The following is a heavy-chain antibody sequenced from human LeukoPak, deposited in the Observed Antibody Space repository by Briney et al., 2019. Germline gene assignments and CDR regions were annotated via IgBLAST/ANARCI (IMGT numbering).Heavy chain of an antibody. V-gene: IGHV1-2*02. J-gene: IGHJ6*03. D-gene: IGHD2-2*01. CDR1: GYTFTGYY. Sequence: AASVKVSCKASGYTFTGYYMHWVRQAPGQGLEWMGWINPNSGGTNYAQKFQGRVTMTRDTSISTAYMELSRLRSDDTAVYYCASRYCSSTSCYELDYYYYMDVWGKGTTVTVSS. CDR3: ASRYCSSTSCYELDYYYYMDV. CDR2: INPNSGGT.